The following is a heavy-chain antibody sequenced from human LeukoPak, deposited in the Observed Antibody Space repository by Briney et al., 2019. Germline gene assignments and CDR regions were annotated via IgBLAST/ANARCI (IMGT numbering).Heavy chain of an antibody. CDR3: AKDGGLWVSAHWGDS. Sequence: GGSLRLSCAASGFTFSSYAMSWVRQAPGKGLKWVSTITTGGPNTYYADSVKGRFTVSRDDSKNTLYLQMNSLRAEDTAVYYCAKDGGLWVSAHWGDSWGRGTLVTVSS. J-gene: IGHJ4*02. V-gene: IGHV3-23*01. CDR1: GFTFSSYA. CDR2: ITTGGPNT. D-gene: IGHD7-27*01.